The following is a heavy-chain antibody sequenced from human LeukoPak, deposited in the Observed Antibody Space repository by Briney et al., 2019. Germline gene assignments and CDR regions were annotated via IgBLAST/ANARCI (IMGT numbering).Heavy chain of an antibody. J-gene: IGHJ3*02. Sequence: GASVKVSCKASGYTFTSYDINWVRQATGQGLEWMGWMNPNSGNTGYARKFQGRVTMTRNTSISTAYMELSSLRSEDTAVYYCATEWLLDPYDAFDIWAKGQWSPSLQ. CDR3: ATEWLLDPYDAFDI. CDR2: MNPNSGNT. V-gene: IGHV1-8*01. D-gene: IGHD3-3*01. CDR1: GYTFTSYD.